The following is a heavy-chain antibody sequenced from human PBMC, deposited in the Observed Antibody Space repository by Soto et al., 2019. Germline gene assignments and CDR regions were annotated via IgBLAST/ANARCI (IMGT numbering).Heavy chain of an antibody. CDR2: IKTTTDGGTT. Sequence: PGGSLRLSCAASGFTFSNAWLSWVRQAPGKGLEWVGHIKTTTDGGTTDYAAPVKGRFTISRDDSQNTLYLQMDSLNTEDTAVYFCTTEIHGYRYFDHWGQGTLVTVSS. D-gene: IGHD5-18*01. CDR3: TTEIHGYRYFDH. J-gene: IGHJ4*02. CDR1: GFTFSNAW. V-gene: IGHV3-15*01.